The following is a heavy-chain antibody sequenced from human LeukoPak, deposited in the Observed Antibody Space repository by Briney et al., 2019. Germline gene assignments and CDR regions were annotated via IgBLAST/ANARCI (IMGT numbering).Heavy chain of an antibody. CDR2: IWYDGSNK. CDR3: AREDSGGYYYGMDV. Sequence: GGSLRLSCAASGFTFSSYGMHWVRQAPGKGLEWVAVIWYDGSNKYYADSVKGRFTISRDNSKNTLYLQMNSLRAEDTAVYYCAREDSGGYYYGMDVWGQGTTVTVSS. J-gene: IGHJ6*02. D-gene: IGHD2-15*01. V-gene: IGHV3-33*01. CDR1: GFTFSSYG.